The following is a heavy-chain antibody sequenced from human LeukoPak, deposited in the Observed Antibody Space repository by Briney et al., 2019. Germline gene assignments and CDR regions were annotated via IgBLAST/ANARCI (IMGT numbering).Heavy chain of an antibody. CDR1: GGSISSGGYY. CDR2: IYYSGST. CDR3: ARVHYYGSGSYQGAYYYGMDV. Sequence: TSETLSLTCTVSGGSISSGGYYWSWLRQHPGKGLEWIGYIYYSGSTYYNPSLKSRVTISVDTSKNQFSLKLSSVTAADTAVYYCARVHYYGSGSYQGAYYYGMDVWGQGTTVTVSS. J-gene: IGHJ6*02. D-gene: IGHD3-10*01. V-gene: IGHV4-31*03.